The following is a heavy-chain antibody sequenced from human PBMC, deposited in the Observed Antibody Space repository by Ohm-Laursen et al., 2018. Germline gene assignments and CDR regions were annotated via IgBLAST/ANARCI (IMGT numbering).Heavy chain of an antibody. CDR2: IDWDEDK. CDR3: ARIRGDYVIDY. J-gene: IGHJ4*02. Sequence: TQTLTLTCTFSGFSLSTSGMCVSWIRQPPGKALEWLARIDWDEDKYYSTSPKTSLTISKDTSKNKVILTMTNMEPVDTATYYCARIRGDYVIDYWGQGTLVTVSS. CDR1: GFSLSTSGMC. D-gene: IGHD4-17*01. V-gene: IGHV2-70*11.